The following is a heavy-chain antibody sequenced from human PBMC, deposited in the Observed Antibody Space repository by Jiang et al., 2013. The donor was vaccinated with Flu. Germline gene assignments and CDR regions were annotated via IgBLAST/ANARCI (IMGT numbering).Heavy chain of an antibody. J-gene: IGHJ5*02. V-gene: IGHV4-59*01. CDR3: ARDASGGYNWFDP. CDR2: VYYSGTT. CDR1: GGSITSYH. Sequence: PSETLSLDPALVSGGSITSYHWSWMRQSPGKGLEWIGNVYYSGTTNYNPSLKSRVSISVDTSKNQFSLKLSSVTSADTAVYYCARDASGGYNWFDPWGQGTLVTVSS. D-gene: IGHD3-22*01.